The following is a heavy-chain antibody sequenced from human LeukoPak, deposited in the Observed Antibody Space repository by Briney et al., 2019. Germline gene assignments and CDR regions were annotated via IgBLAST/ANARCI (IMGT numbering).Heavy chain of an antibody. D-gene: IGHD6-13*01. CDR3: ARGYSSSWALEY. CDR2: IYYSGST. Sequence: SETLSLTCTVSGGSISSSSYYWGWIRQPPGKGLEWIGSIYYSGSTYYNPSLKSRVTISVDTSKNQFSLKLSSVTAADTAVYYCARGYSSSWALEYWGQRTLVTVSS. CDR1: GGSISSSSYY. J-gene: IGHJ4*02. V-gene: IGHV4-39*07.